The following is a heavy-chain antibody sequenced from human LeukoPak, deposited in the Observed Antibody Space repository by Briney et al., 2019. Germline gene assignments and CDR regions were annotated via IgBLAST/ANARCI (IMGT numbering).Heavy chain of an antibody. CDR1: GFTFSSYA. V-gene: IGHV3-23*01. CDR2: ISGSGGST. CDR3: AKNRGYSYGYAFDV. D-gene: IGHD5-18*01. Sequence: PGGSLRLSCAASGFTFSSYAMSWVRQAPGKGLEWVSAISGSGGSTYYADSVKGRFTISRDNSKNTLYLQMNSLRAEVTAVYYCAKNRGYSYGYAFDVWGQGTMVTVSS. J-gene: IGHJ3*01.